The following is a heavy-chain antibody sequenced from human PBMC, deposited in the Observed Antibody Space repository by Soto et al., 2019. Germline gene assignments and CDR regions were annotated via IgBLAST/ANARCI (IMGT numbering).Heavy chain of an antibody. Sequence: ASVKVSCKASGYTFTSYGIHWVRQAPGQRLEWTGWINAGNGNTKYSEKFQGRVTITRDTSASTAYLELSSLRSEDTASYYCAKAPNDSSAYYHHYYYGMDVWGQGTTFTVSS. CDR1: GYTFTSYG. CDR3: AKAPNDSSAYYHHYYYGMDV. V-gene: IGHV1-3*01. CDR2: INAGNGNT. D-gene: IGHD3-22*01. J-gene: IGHJ6*02.